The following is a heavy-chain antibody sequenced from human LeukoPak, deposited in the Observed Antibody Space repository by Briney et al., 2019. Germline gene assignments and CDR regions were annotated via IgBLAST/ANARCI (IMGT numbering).Heavy chain of an antibody. CDR3: ATNWGWGDWYFDL. CDR1: GYTFTGYY. CDR2: INPNSGGT. Sequence: ASVKVSCKASGYTFTGYYMHWVRQAPGQGLEWMGWINPNSGGTNYAQKFQGRVTKTRDTSISTAYMELSRLRSDDTAVYYCATNWGWGDWYFDLWGRGTLVTVSS. J-gene: IGHJ2*01. D-gene: IGHD7-27*01. V-gene: IGHV1-2*02.